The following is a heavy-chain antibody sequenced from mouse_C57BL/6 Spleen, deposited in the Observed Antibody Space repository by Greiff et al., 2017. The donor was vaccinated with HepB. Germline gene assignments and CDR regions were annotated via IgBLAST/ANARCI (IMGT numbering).Heavy chain of an antibody. J-gene: IGHJ3*01. CDR2: INPNNGGT. CDR1: GYTFTDYN. Sequence: EVQLQQSGPELVKPGASVKIPCKASGYTFTDYNMDWVKQSHGKSLEWIGDINPNNGGTIYNQKFKGKATLTVDKSSSTAYMELRSLTSEDTAVYYCASSFSDYDPFAYWGQGTLVTVSA. CDR3: ASSFSDYDPFAY. D-gene: IGHD2-4*01. V-gene: IGHV1-18*01.